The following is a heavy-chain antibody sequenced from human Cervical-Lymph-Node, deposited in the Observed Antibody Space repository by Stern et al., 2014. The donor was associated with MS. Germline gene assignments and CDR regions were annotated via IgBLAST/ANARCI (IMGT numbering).Heavy chain of an antibody. V-gene: IGHV4-31*03. Sequence: QVQLQESGPRLEKPSQTLSLTCTVSGGSISMGGYYWTWISQTTGQGLLWIGYIYYSGGTYNNSFLKRRLTMSVDTSNTPFFMKLTALTAADTAVYYCARGYTYGLSYDYYCGMDVWGQGATVTVSS. J-gene: IGHJ6*02. CDR3: ARGYTYGLSYDYYCGMDV. D-gene: IGHD4-17*01. CDR1: GGSISMGGYY. CDR2: IYYSGGT.